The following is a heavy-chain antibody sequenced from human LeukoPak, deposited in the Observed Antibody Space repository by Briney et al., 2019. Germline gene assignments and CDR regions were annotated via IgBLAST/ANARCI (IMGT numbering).Heavy chain of an antibody. J-gene: IGHJ3*02. CDR1: GGSFSGYY. Sequence: SSETLSLTCAVYGGSFSGYYWSWIRQPPGKGLEWIGEINHSGSTNYNPSLKSRVTISVDTSKNQFSLKLSSVTAADTAVYYCAREKTTYYYDSSGDAFDIWGQGTMVTVSS. CDR3: AREKTTYYYDSSGDAFDI. CDR2: INHSGST. V-gene: IGHV4-34*01. D-gene: IGHD3-22*01.